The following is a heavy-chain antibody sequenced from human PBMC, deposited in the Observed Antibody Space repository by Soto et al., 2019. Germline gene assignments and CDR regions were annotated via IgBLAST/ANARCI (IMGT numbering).Heavy chain of an antibody. D-gene: IGHD3-22*01. J-gene: IGHJ5*02. CDR2: ISASGSTM. Sequence: SGVSLRLSCAASGFTFSDYYMTWIRQAPGKGLEWVSYISASGSTMYYADSVKGRFTISRDNAKNSLYLQMNSLRAEDTAVYYWGGCYSDSSDYRHPRGQGTLVTVSS. V-gene: IGHV3-11*01. CDR3: GGCYSDSSDYRHP. CDR1: GFTFSDYY.